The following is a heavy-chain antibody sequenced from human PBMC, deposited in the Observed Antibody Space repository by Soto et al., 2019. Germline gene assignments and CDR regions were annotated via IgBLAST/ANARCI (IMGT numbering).Heavy chain of an antibody. CDR2: IYWDDDK. CDR3: AHIPNYYQYDWFDP. D-gene: IGHD3-16*01. V-gene: IGHV2-5*02. Sequence: QITLKESGPTLVKPTQPLTLTCTFSGFSLTTRGVGVGWIRQPPGKALECLALIYWDDDKRYSPSLQSRLSITKDTSKIQVVLTMTNVDPVDTATYYCAHIPNYYQYDWFDPWGQGTLVSVSS. J-gene: IGHJ5*02. CDR1: GFSLTTRGVG.